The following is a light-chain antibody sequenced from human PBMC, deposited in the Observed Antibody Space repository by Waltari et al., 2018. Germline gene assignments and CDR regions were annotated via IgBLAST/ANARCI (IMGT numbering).Light chain of an antibody. J-gene: IGKJ1*01. CDR2: EAS. CDR1: QSVSRA. CDR3: QKYVRLPAT. Sequence: EIVLTQSPGTLSLSPGETATLSCRASQSVSRALAWYQQKPGQAPRLLIYEASTRATGIPDRFSGSGSGTDFSLTISRLEPEDCAVYYCQKYVRLPATFGQGTKVEIK. V-gene: IGKV3-20*01.